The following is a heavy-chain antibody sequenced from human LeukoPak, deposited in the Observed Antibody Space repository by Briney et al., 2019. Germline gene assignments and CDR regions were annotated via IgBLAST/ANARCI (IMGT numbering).Heavy chain of an antibody. CDR2: IIPIFGTA. Sequence: ASVKVSCKASGGTFSSYAISWVRQAPGQGLEWMGGIIPIFGTANYAQKFQGRVTITADESTSTAYMELSSLRSEDTAMYYCARDTAMVTEWDYYYYMDVWGKGTTVTVSS. CDR3: ARDTAMVTEWDYYYYMDV. D-gene: IGHD5-18*01. CDR1: GGTFSSYA. J-gene: IGHJ6*03. V-gene: IGHV1-69*01.